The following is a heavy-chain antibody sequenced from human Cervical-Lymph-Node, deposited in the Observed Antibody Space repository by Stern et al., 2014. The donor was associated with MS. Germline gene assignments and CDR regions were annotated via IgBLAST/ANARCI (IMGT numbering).Heavy chain of an antibody. V-gene: IGHV4-59*08. J-gene: IGHJ4*02. CDR2: IYYSGST. Sequence: QVQLQESGPGLVKPSETLSLTCTVSGGSISSYYWSWIRQPPGKGLEWIGYIYYSGSTNYNPSLKSRVTISVDTSKNQFSLKLSSVTAADTAVYYCASYSDSRGGGYFDYWGQGTLVTVSS. CDR3: ASYSDSRGGGYFDY. CDR1: GGSISSYY. D-gene: IGHD6-25*01.